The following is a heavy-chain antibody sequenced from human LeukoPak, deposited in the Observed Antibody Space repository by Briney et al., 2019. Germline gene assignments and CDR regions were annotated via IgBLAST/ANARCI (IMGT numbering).Heavy chain of an antibody. D-gene: IGHD5-18*01. Sequence: GASVKASCKASGGTFSSYAISWVRQAPGQGLEWMGRIIPILGIANYAQKFQGRVTITADKSTSTAYMELSSLRSEDTAVYYCASLEGYGYDYWGQGTLVTVSS. J-gene: IGHJ4*02. V-gene: IGHV1-69*04. CDR2: IIPILGIA. CDR3: ASLEGYGYDY. CDR1: GGTFSSYA.